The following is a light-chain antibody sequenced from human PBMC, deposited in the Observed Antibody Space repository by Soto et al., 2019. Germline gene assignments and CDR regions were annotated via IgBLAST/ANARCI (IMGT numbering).Light chain of an antibody. CDR1: QSISSY. CDR2: AAS. V-gene: IGKV1-39*01. J-gene: IGKJ5*01. CDR3: QQSYSTTPPT. Sequence: RVTLSPASLSSSAGDRVTLTCWASQSISSYLNWYQQKPGQAPKLLIYAASSLQSGVPSRFSGSGSGTDFTRTISSRQPEDFATYYCQQSYSTTPPTFAQGTRL.